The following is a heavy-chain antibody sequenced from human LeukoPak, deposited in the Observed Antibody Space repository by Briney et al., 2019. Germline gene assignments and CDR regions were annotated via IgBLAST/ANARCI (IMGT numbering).Heavy chain of an antibody. V-gene: IGHV4-34*01. Sequence: SETLSLTCAVYGGPFSGYYWSWIRQPPGKGLEWIGEINHSGSANYNPSLKSRVTISVDMSKNQFSLKLSSVTAADTAVYYCARARGDYYDSSGYYSAFDYWGQGTLVTVSS. CDR1: GGPFSGYY. CDR2: INHSGSA. J-gene: IGHJ4*02. CDR3: ARARGDYYDSSGYYSAFDY. D-gene: IGHD3-22*01.